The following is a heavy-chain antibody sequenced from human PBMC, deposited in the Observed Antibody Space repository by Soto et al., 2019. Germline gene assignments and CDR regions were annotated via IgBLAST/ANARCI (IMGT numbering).Heavy chain of an antibody. CDR3: AKDRYCSSTSCYHYYYGMDV. D-gene: IGHD2-2*01. CDR1: GGSISDFY. Sequence: LSLTCTVSGGSISDFYWSWVRQPPGKGLEWIGFIFYSGSTNYNPSLKSRVTISVDTSRNQFSLKLRSVTAADTAVYYCAKDRYCSSTSCYHYYYGMDVWGQGTTVTVSS. CDR2: IFYSGST. V-gene: IGHV4-59*01. J-gene: IGHJ6*02.